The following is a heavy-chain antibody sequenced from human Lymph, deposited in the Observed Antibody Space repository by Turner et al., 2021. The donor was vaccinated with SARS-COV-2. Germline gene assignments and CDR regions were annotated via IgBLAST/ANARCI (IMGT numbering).Heavy chain of an antibody. V-gene: IGHV3-33*01. CDR3: ARGSAGGDV. D-gene: IGHD6-13*01. Sequence: VQLVESGGGVVRPGRSLIPSCAASGFTFSTYGMHWVRQAPGKGLEWVAMIWFDGSNKYYADSVKGRFTISRDNSKNTLYLQMNNLRAEDTAVYYCARGSAGGDVWGQGTTVTVSS. CDR1: GFTFSTYG. CDR2: IWFDGSNK. J-gene: IGHJ6*02.